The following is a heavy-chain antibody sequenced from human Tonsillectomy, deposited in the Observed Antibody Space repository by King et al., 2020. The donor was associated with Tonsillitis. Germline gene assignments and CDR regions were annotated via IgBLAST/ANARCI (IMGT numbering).Heavy chain of an antibody. CDR2: INRDGSIS. CDR3: ARASKNCAGDCYYYFDY. D-gene: IGHD2-21*02. CDR1: GFTFSSNW. J-gene: IGHJ4*02. V-gene: IGHV3-74*02. Sequence: VQLVESGGGLVQPGGSLRLSCAASGFTFSSNWMHWVRQAPGKGLIWVSRINRDGSISSYADSVKGRFTISRDNAKNTLYQQMNSLRAEDTGVYFCARASKNCAGDCYYYFDYWGQGTLVTVSS.